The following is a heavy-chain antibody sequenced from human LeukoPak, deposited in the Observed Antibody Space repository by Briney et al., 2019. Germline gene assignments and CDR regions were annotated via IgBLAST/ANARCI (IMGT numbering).Heavy chain of an antibody. CDR2: INHSGTT. J-gene: IGHJ4*02. V-gene: IGHV4-34*01. D-gene: IGHD3/OR15-3a*01. Sequence: SETLSLTCVVYGGSFNGYYWSWIRQPPGKGLEWIGEINHSGTTNYNPSLKSRVTISVDTSKNQFSLKLTSVTAADTAVYYCARGGLANYFDYWGQGTPVPVSS. CDR3: ARGGLANYFDY. CDR1: GGSFNGYY.